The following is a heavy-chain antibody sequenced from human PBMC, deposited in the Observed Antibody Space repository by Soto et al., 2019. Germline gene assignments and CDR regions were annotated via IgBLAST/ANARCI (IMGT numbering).Heavy chain of an antibody. V-gene: IGHV4-59*01. J-gene: IGHJ3*02. D-gene: IGHD2-2*01. CDR2: IYYSGST. CDR1: GGSISSYY. CDR3: ASIRSTIWAFDI. Sequence: QVQLQESGPGLVKPSETLSLTCTVSGGSISSYYWSWIRQPPGKGLEWIGYIYYSGSTNYNPSLKSRVTISVDTSKNQFSLKLSSVTAADTAVYYCASIRSTIWAFDIWGQGTMVTVSS.